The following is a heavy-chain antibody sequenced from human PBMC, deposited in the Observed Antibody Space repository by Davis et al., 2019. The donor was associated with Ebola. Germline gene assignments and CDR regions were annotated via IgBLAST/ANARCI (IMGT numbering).Heavy chain of an antibody. V-gene: IGHV3-53*04. CDR3: ASLDSSGWGLDY. CDR1: GFTVSSNY. CDR2: IYSGGST. Sequence: GESLKISCAAFGFTVSSNYMSWVRQAPGKGLEWVSVIYSGGSTYYADSVKGRFTISRHNSKNTLYLQMNSLRAEDTAVYYCASLDSSGWGLDYWGQGTLVTVSS. D-gene: IGHD6-19*01. J-gene: IGHJ4*02.